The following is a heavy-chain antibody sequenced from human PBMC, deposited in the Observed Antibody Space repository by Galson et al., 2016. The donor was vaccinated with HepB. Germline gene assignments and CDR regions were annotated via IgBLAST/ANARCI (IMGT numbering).Heavy chain of an antibody. D-gene: IGHD3-10*01. CDR1: GFPFDFNNYA. CDR2: INWSSASI. J-gene: IGHJ4*02. V-gene: IGHV3-9*01. Sequence: LRLSCAASGFPFDFNNYAMTWVRQAPGKGLEWVSGINWSSASIGYADSVKGRFTISRDNAKNSLYLQMNSLRAEDTALYYCARTSSGISRDYWGQGTLVIVSS. CDR3: ARTSSGISRDY.